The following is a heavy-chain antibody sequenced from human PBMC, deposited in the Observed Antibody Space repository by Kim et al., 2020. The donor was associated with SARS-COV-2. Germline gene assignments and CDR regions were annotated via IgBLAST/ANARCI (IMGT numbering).Heavy chain of an antibody. Sequence: VKGRFTISRDNSKNTLYLQMNSLRAEDTAVYYCARDRGSGYNHFHYYFDYWGQGTLVTVSS. J-gene: IGHJ4*02. CDR3: ARDRGSGYNHFHYYFDY. D-gene: IGHD3-22*01. V-gene: IGHV3-30*01.